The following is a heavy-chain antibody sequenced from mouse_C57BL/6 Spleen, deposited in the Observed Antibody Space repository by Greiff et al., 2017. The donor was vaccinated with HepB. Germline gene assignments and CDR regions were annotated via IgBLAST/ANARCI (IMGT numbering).Heavy chain of an antibody. D-gene: IGHD1-1*02. V-gene: IGHV3-6*01. CDR3: ARGWEAY. CDR2: ISYDGSN. CDR1: GYSITSGYY. J-gene: IGHJ3*01. Sequence: EVKLMESGPGLVKPSQSLSLTCSVTGYSITSGYYWNWIRQFPGNKLEWMGYISYDGSNNYNPSLKNRISITRDTSKNQFFLKLNSVTTEDTATYYCARGWEAYWGQGTLVTVSA.